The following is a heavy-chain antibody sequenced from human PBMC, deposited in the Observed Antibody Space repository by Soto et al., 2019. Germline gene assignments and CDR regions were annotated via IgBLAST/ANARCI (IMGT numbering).Heavy chain of an antibody. J-gene: IGHJ5*02. CDR1: GFTFSSYS. Sequence: GSLRLSCAASGFTFSSYSMNWVRQAPGKGLEWVSYISSSSSTIYYADSVKGRFTISRDNAKNSLYLQMNSLRAEDTAVYYCARDFGRILFGTDPQGQGTPVTVSS. D-gene: IGHD2-15*01. CDR2: ISSSSSTI. V-gene: IGHV3-48*01. CDR3: ARDFGRILFGTDP.